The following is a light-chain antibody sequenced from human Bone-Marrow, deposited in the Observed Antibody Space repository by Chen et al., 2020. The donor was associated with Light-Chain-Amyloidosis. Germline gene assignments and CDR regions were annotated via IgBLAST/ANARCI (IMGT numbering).Light chain of an antibody. CDR1: NSNDASYT. CDR3: EAWQDSLRCV. CDR2: SNN. Sequence: QSVLTQPPSASGTPGQRVTISCSGSNSNDASYTVNWYQNLPGTAPKLLIYSNNQRPSGVAASFSVAKTGTSASLASSGLQSVNEADYYCEAWQDSLRCVVGGGTQLATL. V-gene: IGLV1-44*01. J-gene: IGLJ3*02.